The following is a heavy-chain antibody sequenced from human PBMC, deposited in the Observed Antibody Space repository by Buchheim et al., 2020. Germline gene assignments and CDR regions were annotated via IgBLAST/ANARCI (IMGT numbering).Heavy chain of an antibody. CDR2: ISYDGSNK. Sequence: QVQLVESGGGVVQPGRSLRLSCAASGFTFSSYAMHWVRQAPGKGLEWVAVISYDGSNKYYADSVKGRFTTSRDNSKNTLYLQMNSLRAEDTAVYYCAGLFTVAGYFDYWGQGTL. V-gene: IGHV3-30-3*01. CDR3: AGLFTVAGYFDY. D-gene: IGHD6-19*01. CDR1: GFTFSSYA. J-gene: IGHJ4*02.